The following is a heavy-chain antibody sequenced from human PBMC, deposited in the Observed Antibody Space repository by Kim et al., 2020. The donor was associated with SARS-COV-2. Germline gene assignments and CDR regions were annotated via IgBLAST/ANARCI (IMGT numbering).Heavy chain of an antibody. D-gene: IGHD4-17*01. CDR3: ARDSLSTLDDYGDYGGSNSAFEI. J-gene: IGHJ3*02. CDR1: GDSVSSTSAA. V-gene: IGHV6-1*01. CDR2: TYYRSKWYN. Sequence: SQTLSLTCAISGDSVSSTSAAWNWIRQSPSRGLEWLGRTYYRSKWYNDYAVSVKSRITINPDTTKNQFSLQLNSVTPEDTAVYYCARDSLSTLDDYGDYGGSNSAFEIWGQGTMVTVSS.